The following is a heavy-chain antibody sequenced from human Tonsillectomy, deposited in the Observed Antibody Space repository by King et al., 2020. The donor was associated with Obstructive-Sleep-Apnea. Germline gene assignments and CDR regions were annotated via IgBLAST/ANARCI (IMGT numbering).Heavy chain of an antibody. D-gene: IGHD2-21*01. CDR1: VDSISTSYY. V-gene: IGHV4-39*07. Sequence: QLQESGPGLVKPSETLSLTCTVSVDSISTSYYWSWIRQPPGKGLEWIGSIYYSGSTYYNPSLKSRVTISVDTSKNQFSLNLSSETAADTAVYYCARGPSLGEENDYWGQGTLVTVSS. CDR3: ARGPSLGEENDY. CDR2: IYYSGST. J-gene: IGHJ4*02.